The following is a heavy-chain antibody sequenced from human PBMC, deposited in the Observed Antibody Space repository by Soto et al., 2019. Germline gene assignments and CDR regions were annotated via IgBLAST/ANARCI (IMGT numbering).Heavy chain of an antibody. V-gene: IGHV4-39*01. CDR2: IYYSGST. CDR3: ASGAYYYDSSGYYPFDY. Sequence: SETLSLTCTVSGGSISSSSYYWGWIRQPPGKGLEWIGSIYYSGSTYYNPSLKSRVTISVDTSKNQFSLKLSSVTAADTAVYYCASGAYYYDSSGYYPFDYWGQGTLVTVSS. J-gene: IGHJ4*02. D-gene: IGHD3-22*01. CDR1: GGSISSSSYY.